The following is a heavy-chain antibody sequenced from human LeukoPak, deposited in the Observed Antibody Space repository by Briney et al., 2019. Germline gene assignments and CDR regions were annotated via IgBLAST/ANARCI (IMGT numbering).Heavy chain of an antibody. CDR2: INHSGST. V-gene: IGHV4-34*01. CDR3: AGGEAARAFDY. Sequence: SETLSLTCAVYGGSFSGYYWSWIRQPPGKGLEWIGEINHSGSTNYNPSLKSRVTISVDTSKNQFSLKLSSVTAADTAVYYCAGGEAARAFDYWGQEPLVTASS. D-gene: IGHD6-6*01. J-gene: IGHJ4*02. CDR1: GGSFSGYY.